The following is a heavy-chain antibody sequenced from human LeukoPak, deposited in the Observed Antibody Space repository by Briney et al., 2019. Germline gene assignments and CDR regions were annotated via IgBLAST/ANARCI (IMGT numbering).Heavy chain of an antibody. Sequence: GGSLRLSCAASGFTVSSNYMSWVRQAPWKGLEWVSVIYSGGSTYYADSVKGRFTISRDNSKNTLYLQMNSLRAEDTAVYYCARDSGADAFDIWGQGTMVTVSS. CDR2: IYSGGST. V-gene: IGHV3-53*05. CDR1: GFTVSSNY. CDR3: ARDSGADAFDI. J-gene: IGHJ3*02.